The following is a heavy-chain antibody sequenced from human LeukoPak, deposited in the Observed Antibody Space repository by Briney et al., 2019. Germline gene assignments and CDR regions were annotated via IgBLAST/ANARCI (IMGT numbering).Heavy chain of an antibody. V-gene: IGHV4-39*07. D-gene: IGHD2-21*02. J-gene: IGHJ3*02. CDR3: ARERAIYCGGDCPQKELPDAFDI. CDR2: IYYSGST. Sequence: SETLSLTCTVSGGSISSSNYYWGWIRQPPGKGLEWIGSIYYSGSTYSKPSLKSRVTISVDTSKNQFSLKLSSVTAADTAVYYCARERAIYCGGDCPQKELPDAFDIWGQGTMITVSS. CDR1: GGSISSSNYY.